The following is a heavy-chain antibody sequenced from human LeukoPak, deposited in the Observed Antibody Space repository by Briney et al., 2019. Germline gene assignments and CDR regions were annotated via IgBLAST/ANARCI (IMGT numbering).Heavy chain of an antibody. Sequence: GGSLRLSCAASGFTFSSYGMSWVRQAPGKGLEWVSAISGSGGSTYYADSVKGRFTISRDNSKNTLYLQMNSLRAEDTAVYYCARESEHSVSQVDFDLWGQGTMVTVSS. CDR3: ARESEHSVSQVDFDL. D-gene: IGHD2-15*01. J-gene: IGHJ3*01. CDR1: GFTFSSYG. V-gene: IGHV3-23*01. CDR2: ISGSGGST.